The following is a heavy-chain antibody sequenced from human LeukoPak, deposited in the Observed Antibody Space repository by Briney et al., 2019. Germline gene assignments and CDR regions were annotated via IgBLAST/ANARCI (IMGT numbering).Heavy chain of an antibody. Sequence: SVIYTVGSTYYADPLKCRFTQSRDNSKNTVYLQMNNLRAEDTAVYYCARGGDVVGALFDSWGQGTPVTVSS. CDR2: IYTVGST. J-gene: IGHJ4*02. V-gene: IGHV3-53*01. CDR3: ARGGDVVGALFDS. D-gene: IGHD1-26*01.